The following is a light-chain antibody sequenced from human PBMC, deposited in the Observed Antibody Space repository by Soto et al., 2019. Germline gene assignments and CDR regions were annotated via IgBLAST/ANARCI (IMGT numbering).Light chain of an antibody. CDR1: QGIRGD. V-gene: IGKV1-6*01. CDR2: ATS. CDR3: IQDFISPLT. Sequence: AIQMTQSPSSLSASLGDRLTITCGSSQGIRGDLGWYQQKPGKAPKLLSSATSTLQSGVPSRFSGRGSGTNFTLTISSLQSEDSATYYCIQDFISPLTVGQGTKVDIK. J-gene: IGKJ1*01.